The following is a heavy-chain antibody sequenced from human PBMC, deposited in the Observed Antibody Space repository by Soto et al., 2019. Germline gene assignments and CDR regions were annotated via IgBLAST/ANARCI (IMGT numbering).Heavy chain of an antibody. CDR1: GDSFTGYY. CDR2: ISLNSGST. D-gene: IGHD1-26*01. CDR3: ARSSGSYSKWFDP. J-gene: IGHJ5*02. V-gene: IGHV1-2*04. Sequence: QVRLVQSAAEAMRPGASLKVSCKASGDSFTGYYIHWVRQAPGQGLEWMGWISLNSGSTNFAEKFRGWATVTRDTSTNPAYLELTRLTSTDTAVYYCARSSGSYSKWFDPWGQGTLVTVFS.